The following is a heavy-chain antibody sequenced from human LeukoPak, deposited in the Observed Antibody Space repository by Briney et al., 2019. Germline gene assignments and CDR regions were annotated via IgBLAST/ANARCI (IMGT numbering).Heavy chain of an antibody. CDR1: GYTFTSYG. D-gene: IGHD6-19*01. CDR2: IIAYNGNT. CDR3: AIDGGRLAGTRGGDAFDI. J-gene: IGHJ3*02. V-gene: IGHV1-18*01. Sequence: ASVKGSSTASGYTFTSYGISWVRQAPGQGLEWMGWIIAYNGNTNYAQRLQGRVTMSTDTSPSTAYMELRSLRSDDTSVYYCAIDGGRLAGTRGGDAFDIWGQGTMVSVSS.